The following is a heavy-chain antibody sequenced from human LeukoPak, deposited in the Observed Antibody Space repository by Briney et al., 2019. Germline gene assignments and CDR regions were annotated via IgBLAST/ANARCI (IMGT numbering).Heavy chain of an antibody. CDR2: ISAYNGNT. D-gene: IGHD3-22*01. CDR3: AREPTYYYDTSGYYYDY. V-gene: IGHV1-18*01. J-gene: IGHJ4*02. CDR1: GYTFTSYG. Sequence: ASVKVSCKASGYTFTSYGISWVRQAPGQGLEWMGWISAYNGNTNYAQKLQGRVTMTTDTSTSTAYMELRSLRSDDTAVYYCAREPTYYYDTSGYYYDYWGQGTLFTVSS.